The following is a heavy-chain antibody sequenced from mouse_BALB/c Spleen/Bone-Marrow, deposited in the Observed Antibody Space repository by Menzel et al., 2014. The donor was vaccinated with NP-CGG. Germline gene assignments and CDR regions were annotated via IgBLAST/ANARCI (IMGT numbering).Heavy chain of an antibody. J-gene: IGHJ4*01. CDR1: GITFXSFG. V-gene: IGHV5-17*02. D-gene: IGHD1-1*01. CDR3: ARDYGYAMDY. Sequence: EVQLQQSGGGLVQPGGSRKLSCAASGITFXSFGMHWVRQAPEKGLEWVAYISSGSSTIYYADTVKGRFTISRDNPKNTLFLQMTSLRSEDTAMYYCARDYGYAMDYWGQGTSVTVSS. CDR2: ISSGSSTI.